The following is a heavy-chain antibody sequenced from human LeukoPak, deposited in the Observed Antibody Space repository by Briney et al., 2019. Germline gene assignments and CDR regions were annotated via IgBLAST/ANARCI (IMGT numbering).Heavy chain of an antibody. D-gene: IGHD4-23*01. CDR2: ISGGSSYT. CDR1: GFTFSDYY. J-gene: IGHJ4*02. Sequence: GGSLRLSCAASGFTFSDYYMTWFRQAPGKGLEWVSYISGGSSYTNFADSVKGRFTISRDDAKNSLYLQMNSLRAEDTAVYYCARVSLLDDGGLGDYWGQGTLVTVSS. V-gene: IGHV3-11*06. CDR3: ARVSLLDDGGLGDY.